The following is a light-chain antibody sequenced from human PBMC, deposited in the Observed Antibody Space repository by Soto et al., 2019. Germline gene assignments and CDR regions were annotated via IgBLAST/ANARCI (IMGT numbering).Light chain of an antibody. CDR3: SSYTSSSSWV. Sequence: QPVLTQPASVSGSPGQSITISCTGTSSDVGGYNYVSWYQQHPGKAPKFMIYDVSNRPSGVSNRFSGSKSGNTASLTISGLQAEDEADYYCSSYTSSSSWVFGGGTKVTVL. CDR1: SSDVGGYNY. J-gene: IGLJ3*02. CDR2: DVS. V-gene: IGLV2-14*01.